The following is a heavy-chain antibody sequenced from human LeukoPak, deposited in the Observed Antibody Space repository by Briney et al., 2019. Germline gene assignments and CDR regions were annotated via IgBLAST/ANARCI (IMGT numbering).Heavy chain of an antibody. CDR3: ARDGGGAYSLAFDI. V-gene: IGHV3-23*03. J-gene: IGHJ3*02. CDR2: IYSGGST. D-gene: IGHD1-26*01. Sequence: PGGSLRLSCAASGFTFNGYAMSWVRQAPGKGLEWVSLIYSGGSTNYVDSVKGRFTISRDDSKNTLYLQMNNLRAEDTAVYYCARDGGGAYSLAFDIWGQGTLVTVSS. CDR1: GFTFNGYA.